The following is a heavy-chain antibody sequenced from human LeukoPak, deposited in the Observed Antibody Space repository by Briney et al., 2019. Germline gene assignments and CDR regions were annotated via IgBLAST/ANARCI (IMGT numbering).Heavy chain of an antibody. J-gene: IGHJ6*03. CDR2: MNPNSGNT. V-gene: IGHV1-8*01. CDR3: ARGQAFHAYYYGSGISMDV. Sequence: ASVKVSCKASGYIFTSYDINWVRQATGQGLERMGWMNPNSGNTGYAQKFQGRVTMTRNTSISTAYMELSSLRSEDTAVYYCARGQAFHAYYYGSGISMDVWGKGTTVTVSS. CDR1: GYIFTSYD. D-gene: IGHD3-10*01.